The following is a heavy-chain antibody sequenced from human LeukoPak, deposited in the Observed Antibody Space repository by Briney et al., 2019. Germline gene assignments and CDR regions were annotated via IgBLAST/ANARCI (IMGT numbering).Heavy chain of an antibody. CDR1: GFTFDDYA. J-gene: IGHJ4*02. CDR2: ISCNSGSI. V-gene: IGHV3-9*01. Sequence: GRSLRLSCAASGFTFDDYAMHWVRQAPGKGLEWVSGISCNSGSIGYADSVKGRFTISRDNAKNSLYLQMSSLRAEDTALYYCAKGGFYDSSGYSDYWGQGTLVTVSS. CDR3: AKGGFYDSSGYSDY. D-gene: IGHD3-22*01.